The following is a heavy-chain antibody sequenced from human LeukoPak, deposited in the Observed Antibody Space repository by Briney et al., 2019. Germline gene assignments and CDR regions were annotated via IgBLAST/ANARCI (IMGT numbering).Heavy chain of an antibody. Sequence: PGGSLRLSCAASGFTFSSYSMNWVRQAPGKGLEWVSYISSRSTTISHADSVKGRFTISRDNAKNSLYLQMNSLRAEDTALYYCAKDHYGGSGSRLYYPSYMDVWGKGTTVTISS. D-gene: IGHD3-10*01. CDR2: ISSRSTTI. CDR3: AKDHYGGSGSRLYYPSYMDV. V-gene: IGHV3-48*04. J-gene: IGHJ6*03. CDR1: GFTFSSYS.